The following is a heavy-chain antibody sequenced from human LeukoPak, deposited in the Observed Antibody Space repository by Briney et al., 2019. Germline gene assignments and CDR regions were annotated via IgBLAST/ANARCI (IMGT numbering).Heavy chain of an antibody. Sequence: GASVKVSCKASGYTFTSYDINWVRQATGQGLEWMGWMNPNSGNTGYAQKFQGRVTMTRNTSISTAYMELSSLRSEDMAVYYCARGCFPSTIFGVVINFDPWGQGTLVTVSS. D-gene: IGHD3-3*01. V-gene: IGHV1-8*01. CDR1: GYTFTSYD. J-gene: IGHJ5*02. CDR3: ARGCFPSTIFGVVINFDP. CDR2: MNPNSGNT.